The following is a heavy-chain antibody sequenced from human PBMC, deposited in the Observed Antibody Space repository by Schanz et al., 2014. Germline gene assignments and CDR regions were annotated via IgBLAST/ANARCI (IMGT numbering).Heavy chain of an antibody. Sequence: VQLVESGGGLVKPGGSLRLSCAASGFTFSYYGMTWVRQAPGKGLEWVSTIGGSGGTTYYADSVRGRFTISRDNSKNTLFLQMDSLRPEDTAIYYCAKEWSPSFWGQGTLVTVSS. V-gene: IGHV3-23*04. CDR2: IGGSGGTT. D-gene: IGHD1-26*01. CDR1: GFTFSYYG. CDR3: AKEWSPSF. J-gene: IGHJ4*02.